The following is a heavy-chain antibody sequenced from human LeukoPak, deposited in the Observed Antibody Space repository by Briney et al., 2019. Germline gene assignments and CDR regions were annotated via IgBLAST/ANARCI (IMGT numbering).Heavy chain of an antibody. V-gene: IGHV1-46*01. J-gene: IGHJ5*02. CDR2: INPSGSST. Sequence: ASVKVSCKASGDSFTSHYMHWVRQAPGQGLEWMGLINPSGSSTVYAQKFQGRVTMTRDMSTTTDYMELSSLTSEDTAVYYCARDNSVGDIAWWFDPWGQGTLVTVSS. CDR3: ARDNSVGDIAWWFDP. D-gene: IGHD3-16*02. CDR1: GDSFTSHY.